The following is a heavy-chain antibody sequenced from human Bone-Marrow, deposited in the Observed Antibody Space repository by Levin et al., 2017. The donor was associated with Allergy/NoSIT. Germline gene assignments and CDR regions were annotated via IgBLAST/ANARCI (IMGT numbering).Heavy chain of an antibody. CDR2: IWYDGSNK. V-gene: IGHV3-33*01. Sequence: GGSLRLSCAASGFTFSSYGMHWVRQAPGKGLEWVAVIWYDGSNKYYADSVKGRFTISRDNSKNTLYLQMNSLRAEDTAVYYCARDRHSSTSCYRRGGDNWFDPWGQGTLVTVSS. CDR1: GFTFSSYG. J-gene: IGHJ5*02. D-gene: IGHD2-2*02. CDR3: ARDRHSSTSCYRRGGDNWFDP.